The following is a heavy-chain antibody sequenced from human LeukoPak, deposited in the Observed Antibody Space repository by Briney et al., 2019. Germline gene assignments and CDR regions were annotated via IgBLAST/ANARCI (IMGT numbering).Heavy chain of an antibody. Sequence: PGGSLRLSCAASGFTFTSYAMSWVRQAPGKGLEWVSAISSNAIGTYYADTVKGRFTLSRDNSKNTLYLQMNSLRAEDTAVYFCARGGGLDVWGQGATVTVSS. J-gene: IGHJ6*02. V-gene: IGHV3-23*01. CDR1: GFTFTSYA. CDR3: ARGGGLDV. CDR2: ISSNAIGT. D-gene: IGHD3-16*01.